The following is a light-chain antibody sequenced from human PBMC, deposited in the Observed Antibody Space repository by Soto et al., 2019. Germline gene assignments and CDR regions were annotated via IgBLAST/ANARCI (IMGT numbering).Light chain of an antibody. V-gene: IGLV1-36*01. J-gene: IGLJ2*01. CDR1: SSNIGSNS. CDR3: AAWDDSLSGVV. Sequence: QSVLTQPPSASGAPRQRVTISCSGSSSNIGSNSVNWYQQLPGTAPKLLIYYDDLLPSGVSDRFSGSKSGTSASLAISGLQSEDEADYYCAAWDDSLSGVVFGGGTKLTVL. CDR2: YDD.